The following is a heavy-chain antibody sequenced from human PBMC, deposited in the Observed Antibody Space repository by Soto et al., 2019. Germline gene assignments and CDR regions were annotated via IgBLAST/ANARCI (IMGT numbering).Heavy chain of an antibody. CDR2: INTDNGNT. V-gene: IGHV1-3*04. CDR1: GYTFTHYA. J-gene: IGHJ3*01. Sequence: ASVKVSCKSSGYTFTHYAMHWVRQAPGQGLEWLGWINTDNGNTAFSQKFQGRVSIIMDTSASTAYVELSSLISEDTAVYYCARQGDSRILRDTFDVWGQGTLVTVSS. CDR3: ARQGDSRILRDTFDV. D-gene: IGHD2-8*01.